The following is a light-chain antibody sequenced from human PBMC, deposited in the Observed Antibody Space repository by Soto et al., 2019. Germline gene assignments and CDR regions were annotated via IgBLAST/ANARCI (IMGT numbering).Light chain of an antibody. CDR3: QQNGSSPWT. CDR2: GAS. J-gene: IGKJ1*01. V-gene: IGKV3-20*01. CDR1: QSVSSSD. Sequence: PGERATLSCRASQSVSSSDLAWYQQKPGQAPRLLIYGASNRATGIPDRFSGSGSGTDFTLTISRLEPEDFAVYYCQQNGSSPWTFGQGTKVEIK.